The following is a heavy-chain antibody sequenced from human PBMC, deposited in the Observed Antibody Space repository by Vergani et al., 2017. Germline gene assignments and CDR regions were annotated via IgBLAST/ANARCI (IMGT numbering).Heavy chain of an antibody. CDR2: ISNDGRHT. Sequence: VQLVESGGDLVQPGRSLRLSCTASGFTFWKFGMHWVRQAPGKGLEWVALISNDGRHTYYADSVRGRFSISRDNSKNTLYLQMNSLRTEDTANYYCRGEMDVWGKGTTVTVSS. CDR1: GFTFWKFG. J-gene: IGHJ6*04. CDR3: RGEMDV. V-gene: IGHV3-30*03.